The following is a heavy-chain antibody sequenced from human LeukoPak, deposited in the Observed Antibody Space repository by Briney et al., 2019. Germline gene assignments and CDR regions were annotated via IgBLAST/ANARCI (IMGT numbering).Heavy chain of an antibody. Sequence: PEGGLRLSRVASRFTFRNAWMSWVRPAPGKGGEWVGRIKSKTDGETTEYAAPVKGRFTISRDDSKNTLYLQMNSLKTEDTAVYYCATEGRDGYYDAFDIWGQGTMVTVSS. CDR1: RFTFRNAW. J-gene: IGHJ3*02. CDR2: IKSKTDGETT. V-gene: IGHV3-15*01. CDR3: ATEGRDGYYDAFDI. D-gene: IGHD5-24*01.